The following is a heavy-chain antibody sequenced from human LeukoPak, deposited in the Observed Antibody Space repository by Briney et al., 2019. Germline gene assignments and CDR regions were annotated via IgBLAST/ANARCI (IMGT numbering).Heavy chain of an antibody. CDR2: IRYDGSNK. Sequence: GGSLRLSCAASGFTFSSYGMHWVRQAPGKGLEWVAFIRYDGSNKYYADSVKGRFTISRDNSKNTLYLQMNSLRAEDTAVYYCAKAGEDIVVVVAATRSPDLYVDYWGQGTLVTVSS. D-gene: IGHD2-15*01. V-gene: IGHV3-30*02. CDR3: AKAGEDIVVVVAATRSPDLYVDY. J-gene: IGHJ4*02. CDR1: GFTFSSYG.